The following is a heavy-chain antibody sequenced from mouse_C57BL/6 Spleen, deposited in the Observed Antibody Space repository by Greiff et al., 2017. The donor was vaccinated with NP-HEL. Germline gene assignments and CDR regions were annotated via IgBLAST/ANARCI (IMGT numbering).Heavy chain of an antibody. CDR1: GYTFTSYG. V-gene: IGHV1-81*01. D-gene: IGHD1-1*01. J-gene: IGHJ3*01. Sequence: QVQLKQSGAELARPGASVKLSCKASGYTFTSYGISWVKQRTGQGLEWIGEIYPRSGNTYYNEKFKGKATLTADKSSSTAYMELRSLTSEDSAVYFCASRYYGSSYPWFAYWGQGTLVTVSA. CDR3: ASRYYGSSYPWFAY. CDR2: IYPRSGNT.